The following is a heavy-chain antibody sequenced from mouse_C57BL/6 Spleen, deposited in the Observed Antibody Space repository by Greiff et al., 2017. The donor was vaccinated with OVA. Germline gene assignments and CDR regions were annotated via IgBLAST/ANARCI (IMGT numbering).Heavy chain of an antibody. V-gene: IGHV5-4*01. CDR2: ISDGGSYT. Sequence: DVQLVESGGGLVKPGGSLKLSCAASGFTFSSYAMSWVRQTPEKRLEWVATISDGGSYTYYPDNVKGRFTISRDNAKNNLYLQMSHLKSEDTAMYYCARVNYGSSYSYAMDYWGQGTSVTVSS. CDR3: ARVNYGSSYSYAMDY. J-gene: IGHJ4*01. CDR1: GFTFSSYA. D-gene: IGHD1-1*01.